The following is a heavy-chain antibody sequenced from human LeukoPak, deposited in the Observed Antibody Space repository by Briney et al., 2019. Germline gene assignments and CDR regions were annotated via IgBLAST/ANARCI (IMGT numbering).Heavy chain of an antibody. Sequence: SCKASGYTFTSYAMHWVRQAPGKGLEWVAVISYDGSNKYYADSVKGRFTISRDNSKNTLYLQMNSLRAEDTAVYYCARGKWIQLWLLPFDYWGQGTLVTVSS. CDR2: ISYDGSNK. J-gene: IGHJ4*02. V-gene: IGHV3-30*04. CDR1: GYTFTSYA. D-gene: IGHD5-18*01. CDR3: ARGKWIQLWLLPFDY.